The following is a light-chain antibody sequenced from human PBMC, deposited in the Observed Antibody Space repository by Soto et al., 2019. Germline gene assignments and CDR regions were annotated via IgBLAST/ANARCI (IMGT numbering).Light chain of an antibody. CDR1: SSNIGAGYD. V-gene: IGLV1-40*01. CDR2: GNS. J-gene: IGLJ1*01. Sequence: HSELTQAPSVSGAPGQRGTISCTRSSSNIGAGYDVHWYQQLPGTAPKLLIYGNSNRPSGVPDRFSGSKSGTSASLAITGLQAEDEADYYCQSYDSSLSGSNVFGTGTKVTVL. CDR3: QSYDSSLSGSNV.